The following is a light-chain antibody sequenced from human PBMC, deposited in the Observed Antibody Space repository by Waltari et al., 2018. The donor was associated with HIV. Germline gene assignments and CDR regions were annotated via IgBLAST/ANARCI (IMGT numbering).Light chain of an antibody. V-gene: IGLV1-44*01. J-gene: IGLJ1*01. Sequence: QSVLTQPPSASGTPGQRVTTSCSGSSSNIGSNTVNWYQQLPGTAPKLLIYYNNQRPSGVPDRFSGSKSGTSASLAISGLQSEDEADYYCAAWDRSLNGPVFGTGTKVTVL. CDR3: AAWDRSLNGPV. CDR2: YNN. CDR1: SSNIGSNT.